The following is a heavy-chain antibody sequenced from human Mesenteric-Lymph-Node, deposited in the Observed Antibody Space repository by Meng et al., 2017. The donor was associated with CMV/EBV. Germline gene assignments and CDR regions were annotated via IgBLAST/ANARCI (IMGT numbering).Heavy chain of an antibody. CDR1: GGTFSSYA. CDR3: ARHSSSSRSEVDY. CDR2: IIPIFGTA. D-gene: IGHD6-6*01. Sequence: SVKVSCKASGGTFSSYAISWVRQAPGQGLEWMGGIIPIFGTANYAQKFQGRVTITTDESTSTAYMELSSLRSDDTAVYYCARHSSSSRSEVDYWGQGTLVTVSS. V-gene: IGHV1-69*05. J-gene: IGHJ4*02.